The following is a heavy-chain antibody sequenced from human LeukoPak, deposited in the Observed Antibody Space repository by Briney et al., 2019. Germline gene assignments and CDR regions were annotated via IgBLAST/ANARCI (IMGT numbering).Heavy chain of an antibody. J-gene: IGHJ4*02. CDR1: GFTFSTYY. Sequence: GGSLRLSCAASGFTFSTYYMTWVRRGPGKGREWVSSNPSGDSTFYADSVKGRFTISRDNSKNTLYLQMSSLRTEDTAIYYCAKDVVPDSGWDLDYWGQGTLVTVSS. CDR3: AKDVVPDSGWDLDY. CDR2: NPSGDST. V-gene: IGHV3-23*01. D-gene: IGHD6-19*01.